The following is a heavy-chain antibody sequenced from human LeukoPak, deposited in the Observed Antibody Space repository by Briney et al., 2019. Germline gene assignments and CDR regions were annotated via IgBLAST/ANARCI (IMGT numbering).Heavy chain of an antibody. D-gene: IGHD6-13*01. CDR1: GYSISSGYY. V-gene: IGHV4-38-2*02. CDR3: ARETYTSSQRDY. J-gene: IGHJ4*02. Sequence: SETLSLTCTVSGYSISSGYYWGWIRQPPGKGLEWIGSIYHSGSTYYNPSLKSRVTISVDTSKNQFSLKLSSVTAADTAVYFCARETYTSSQRDYWGQGTLVTVSS. CDR2: IYHSGST.